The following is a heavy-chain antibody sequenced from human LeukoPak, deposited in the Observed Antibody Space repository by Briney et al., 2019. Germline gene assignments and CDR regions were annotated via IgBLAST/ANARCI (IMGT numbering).Heavy chain of an antibody. J-gene: IGHJ6*03. CDR3: ARLGYSSGWYSDYYYYYMDV. CDR1: GGSISSSSYY. Sequence: PSETLSLTCTVSGGSISSSSYYWGWIRQPPGKGLEWIGNIYYSGSTYYNPSLKSRVTISVDTSKNQFSLKLSSVTAADTAVYYCARLGYSSGWYSDYYYYYMDVWGKGTTVTVSS. CDR2: IYYSGST. V-gene: IGHV4-39*01. D-gene: IGHD6-19*01.